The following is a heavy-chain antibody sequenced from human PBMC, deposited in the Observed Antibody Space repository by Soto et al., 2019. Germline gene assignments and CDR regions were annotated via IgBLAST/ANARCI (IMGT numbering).Heavy chain of an antibody. CDR1: GGAFGRYS. Sequence: QVQLEQSGPEVKRPGTSVKVSCKASGGAFGRYSVSWVRQAPGQGLEWIGGVIPAFNTSNYSLKFQGRVAIFADLSTSTVFMALRSLRSEDTALYYCARGDEMTAVTIFEYWGQGTLVTVSS. CDR2: VIPAFNTS. D-gene: IGHD4-17*01. J-gene: IGHJ4*02. V-gene: IGHV1-69*01. CDR3: ARGDEMTAVTIFEY.